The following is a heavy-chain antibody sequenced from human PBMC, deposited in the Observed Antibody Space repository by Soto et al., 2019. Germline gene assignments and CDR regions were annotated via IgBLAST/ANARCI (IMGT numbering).Heavy chain of an antibody. CDR3: ARMSCPATVVTRWFDP. Sequence: QVQLVQSAAEVKKPESSVKVSCKASGGTFSSYAISWVRQAPGQGLEWMGGIIPIFGTANYAQKFQGRVTITADESTSTAYMELSSLRSEDTAVYYCARMSCPATVVTRWFDPWGQGTLVTVSS. V-gene: IGHV1-69*01. J-gene: IGHJ5*02. CDR2: IIPIFGTA. D-gene: IGHD4-17*01. CDR1: GGTFSSYA.